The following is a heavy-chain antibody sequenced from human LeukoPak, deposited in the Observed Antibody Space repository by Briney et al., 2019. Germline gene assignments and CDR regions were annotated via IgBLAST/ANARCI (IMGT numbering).Heavy chain of an antibody. CDR2: ISAYNGNT. Sequence: ASVKVSCKASGYTFTSYGISWVRQAPGQGLERMGWISAYNGNTNYAQKLQGRVTMTTDTSTSTAYMELRSLRSDDTAVYYCARGAGYCSSTSCPIYFDYWGRGTLVTVSS. J-gene: IGHJ4*02. D-gene: IGHD2-2*01. V-gene: IGHV1-18*04. CDR1: GYTFTSYG. CDR3: ARGAGYCSSTSCPIYFDY.